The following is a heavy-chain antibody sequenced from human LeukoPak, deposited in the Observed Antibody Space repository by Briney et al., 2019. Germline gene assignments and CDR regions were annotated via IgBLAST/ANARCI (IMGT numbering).Heavy chain of an antibody. CDR1: GYTFTSYD. Sequence: ASMKVSCKASGYTFTSYDINWVRQATGQGLEWMGWMNPNSGNTGYAQKFQGRVTMTRNTSISTAYMELSSLRSEDTAVCYCARAVTDSSGYYYWFDPWGQGTLVTVSS. CDR2: MNPNSGNT. V-gene: IGHV1-8*01. D-gene: IGHD3-22*01. CDR3: ARAVTDSSGYYYWFDP. J-gene: IGHJ5*02.